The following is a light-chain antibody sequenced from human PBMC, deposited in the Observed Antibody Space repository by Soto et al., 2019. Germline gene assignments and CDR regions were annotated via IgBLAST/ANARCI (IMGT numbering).Light chain of an antibody. Sequence: QSALTQPASVSGSPGQSITISCTGTSSDVGSYNLVSWYQQHPGKAPKLMIYEVSKRRSGVSNRFSGSKSGNTASLTISGLQAEDEADYYCCSYAGSSTPVFGGGTKLTVL. CDR2: EVS. J-gene: IGLJ2*01. V-gene: IGLV2-23*02. CDR1: SSDVGSYNL. CDR3: CSYAGSSTPV.